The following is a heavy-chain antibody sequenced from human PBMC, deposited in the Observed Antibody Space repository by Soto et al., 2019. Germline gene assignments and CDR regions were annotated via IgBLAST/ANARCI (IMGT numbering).Heavy chain of an antibody. CDR2: IYYSGST. CDR1: GGSISSGGYY. V-gene: IGHV4-31*02. Sequence: SETLSLTCTVSGGSISSGGYYWSWIRQHPGKGLEWIGYIYYSGSTYYNPSLKSRVTISVDTSKNQFSLKLSSVTAADTAVYHCARVGGINWFDPWGQGTLVTVSS. J-gene: IGHJ5*02. D-gene: IGHD3-16*01. CDR3: ARVGGINWFDP.